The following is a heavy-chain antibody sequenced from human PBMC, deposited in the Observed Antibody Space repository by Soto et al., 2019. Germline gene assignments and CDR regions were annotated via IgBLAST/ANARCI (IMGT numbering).Heavy chain of an antibody. CDR1: GYSFTSYW. CDR2: IDPSDSYT. J-gene: IGHJ5*02. CDR3: ARVGYCSSTSCYKS. Sequence: GESLKISCKGSGYSFTSYWISWVRQMPGKGLEWMGRIDPSDSYTNYSPSFQGHVTISADKSISTAYLQWSSLKASDTAMYCCARVGYCSSTSCYKSWGQGTLVTVSS. V-gene: IGHV5-10-1*01. D-gene: IGHD2-2*02.